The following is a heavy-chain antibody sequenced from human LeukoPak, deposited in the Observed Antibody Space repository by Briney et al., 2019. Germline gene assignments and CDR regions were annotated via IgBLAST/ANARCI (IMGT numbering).Heavy chain of an antibody. Sequence: SETLSLTCSVSDGSINSYYWNWIRRPPGKGLEWIGYIYYNGNTNYSPSLKSRVTMSVDTSKDLFSLKVSSVTAADTAVYYCARGRSNYYGMDVWGQGTTVTVS. CDR1: DGSINSYY. J-gene: IGHJ6*02. CDR3: ARGRSNYYGMDV. V-gene: IGHV4-59*01. D-gene: IGHD1-26*01. CDR2: IYYNGNT.